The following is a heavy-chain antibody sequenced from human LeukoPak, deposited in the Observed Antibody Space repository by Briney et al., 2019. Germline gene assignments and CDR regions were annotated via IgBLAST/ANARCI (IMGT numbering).Heavy chain of an antibody. D-gene: IGHD2-15*01. CDR3: ARGCSGGSCYPGYGAFDI. V-gene: IGHV1-46*01. Sequence: GASVKVSCKASGYTFTSYYMHWVRQAPGQGLEWMGIINPSGGSTSYAQKFQGRVTMTRDMSTSTVYMELSSLRSEDTAVYYCARGCSGGSCYPGYGAFDIWGQGTMVTVSS. CDR2: INPSGGST. CDR1: GYTFTSYY. J-gene: IGHJ3*02.